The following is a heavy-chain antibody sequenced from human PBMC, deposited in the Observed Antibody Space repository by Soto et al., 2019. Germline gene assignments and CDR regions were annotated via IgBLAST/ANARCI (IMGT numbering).Heavy chain of an antibody. V-gene: IGHV4-34*02. Sequence: QVQLQQWGTGLLKPSETLSLTCAVSGGSFNYHYWSWLRQPPGKGLEWLGEIIRDGGAHYNPSLKSRVTITLDSIKKQVPLKLDSVTAADTAVYFCARGPAAAGNWYFEFWGRGTLVTVSS. J-gene: IGHJ2*01. CDR2: IIRDGGA. CDR3: ARGPAAAGNWYFEF. CDR1: GGSFNYHY. D-gene: IGHD6-13*01.